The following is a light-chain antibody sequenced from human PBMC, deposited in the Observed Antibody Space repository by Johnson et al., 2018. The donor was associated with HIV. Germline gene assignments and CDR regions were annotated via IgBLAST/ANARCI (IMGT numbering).Light chain of an antibody. J-gene: IGLJ1*01. V-gene: IGLV1-51*01. CDR1: NSNIGNNY. CDR3: GTWDSSLSAYV. Sequence: QSVLTQPPSVSAAHGQKVTISCSGSNSNIGNNYVSWYQQLPGTAPKLLIYDNNKRPSGIPDRFSGSKSGTSATLGITGLQTGDEADYYCGTWDSSLSAYVFGTGTKVTVL. CDR2: DNN.